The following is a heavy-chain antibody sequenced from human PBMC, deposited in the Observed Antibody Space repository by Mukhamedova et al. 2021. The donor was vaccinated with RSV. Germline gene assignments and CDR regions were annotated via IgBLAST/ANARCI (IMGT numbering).Heavy chain of an antibody. CDR2: ISYDGSNK. D-gene: IGHD4-17*01. V-gene: IGHV3-30*01. J-gene: IGHJ4*02. Sequence: ISYDGSNKYYADSVKGRFTISRDNSKNTLYLQMNSLRAEDTAVYYCARDRGALRGYFDYWGQGTLVTVSS. CDR3: ARDRGALRGYFDY.